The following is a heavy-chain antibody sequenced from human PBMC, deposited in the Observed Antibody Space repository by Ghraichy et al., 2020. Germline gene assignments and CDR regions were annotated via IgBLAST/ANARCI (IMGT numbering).Heavy chain of an antibody. J-gene: IGHJ4*02. D-gene: IGHD3-3*01. CDR2: ISAYNGNT. CDR3: ARLPLPYYDFWSGYSTTFYFDY. Sequence: ASVKVSCKASGYTFTSYGISWVRQAPGQGLEWMGWISAYNGNTNYAQKLQGRVTMTTDTSTSTAYMELRSLRSDDTAVYYCARLPLPYYDFWSGYSTTFYFDYWGQGTLVTVFS. CDR1: GYTFTSYG. V-gene: IGHV1-18*01.